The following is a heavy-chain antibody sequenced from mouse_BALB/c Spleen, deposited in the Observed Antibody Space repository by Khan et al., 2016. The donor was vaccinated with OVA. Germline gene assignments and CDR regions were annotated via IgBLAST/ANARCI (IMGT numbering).Heavy chain of an antibody. V-gene: IGHV5-6-5*01. CDR1: GFTFSSYA. D-gene: IGHD1-1*01. Sequence: DVMLVESGGGLVKPGGSLKLSCAASGFTFSSYAMSWVRQTPEKRLEWVASISSGGSTYYPDSVKGRFTISRDNARNILYLQMSSLRSEDTAMYYCARDYYYGTGYFDVWGAGTTVTVSS. CDR2: ISSGGST. CDR3: ARDYYYGTGYFDV. J-gene: IGHJ1*01.